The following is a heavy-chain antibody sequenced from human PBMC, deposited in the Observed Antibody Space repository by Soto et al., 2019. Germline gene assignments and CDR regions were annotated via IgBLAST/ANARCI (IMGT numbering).Heavy chain of an antibody. V-gene: IGHV1-46*01. Sequence: ASVKVSCKASGYTFTSYYMHWVRQAPGQGLEWMGIINPSGGSTSYAQKFQGRVTMTRDTSTSTVYMELSSLRSEDTAVYYCAINRDGYNPLHCYYGMDVWGKGTTVT. CDR3: AINRDGYNPLHCYYGMDV. CDR2: INPSGGST. D-gene: IGHD5-12*01. J-gene: IGHJ6*04. CDR1: GYTFTSYY.